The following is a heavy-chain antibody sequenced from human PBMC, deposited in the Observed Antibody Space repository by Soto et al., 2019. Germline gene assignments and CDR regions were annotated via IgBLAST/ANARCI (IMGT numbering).Heavy chain of an antibody. CDR1: GFTFSSYG. J-gene: IGHJ4*02. D-gene: IGHD2-21*02. Sequence: HPGGSLRLSCAASGFTFSSYGMHWVRQAPGKGLEWVAVIWYDGSNKYYADSVKGRFTISRDNSKNTLYLQMNSLRAEDTAVYYCARVNPAYCGGDCYDHWGQGTLVTVSS. V-gene: IGHV3-33*01. CDR2: IWYDGSNK. CDR3: ARVNPAYCGGDCYDH.